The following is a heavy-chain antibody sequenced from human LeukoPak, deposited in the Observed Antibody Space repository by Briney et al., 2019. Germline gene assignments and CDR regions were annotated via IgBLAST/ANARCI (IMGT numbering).Heavy chain of an antibody. V-gene: IGHV1-2*06. CDR1: GYTFTGYY. CDR2: INPNSGGT. D-gene: IGHD3-22*01. CDR3: ARDPETYSYDSSGYYPFDY. Sequence: ASVKVSCKASGYTFTGYYMHWVRRAPGHGLEGMGRINPNSGGTNYAQKCQGRGTMTRDKPRSTAYRELSRLRSEDTAVYDCARDPETYSYDSSGYYPFDYWGQGTLVTVSS. J-gene: IGHJ4*02.